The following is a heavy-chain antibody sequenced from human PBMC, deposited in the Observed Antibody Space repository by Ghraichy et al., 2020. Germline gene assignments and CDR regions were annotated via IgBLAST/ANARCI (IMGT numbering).Heavy chain of an antibody. D-gene: IGHD6-19*01. V-gene: IGHV3-48*02. CDR2: ISTTSNSI. Sequence: GGSLRLSCAASEFTFSTYSMNWVGQAPGKGLEWISFISTTSNSIYYADSVKGRFTISRDNAKSSLYLQMNSLRDEDTAVYYCARGKQWLVQGAFDIWGQGTMVTVSS. CDR1: EFTFSTYS. CDR3: ARGKQWLVQGAFDI. J-gene: IGHJ3*02.